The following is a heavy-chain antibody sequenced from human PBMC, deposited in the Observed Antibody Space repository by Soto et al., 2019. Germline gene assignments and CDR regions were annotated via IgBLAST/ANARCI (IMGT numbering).Heavy chain of an antibody. J-gene: IGHJ6*01. Sequence: QVQLVQSGGGVVQPGRSLRLSCAASGFAFNEYALHWVRQAPGKGQEWVGVIARDGGSEYYAQSVKGRFTIARDRSRNMLDLQMSSLTPEDPAVYFCARDVPTEDGNYGDLMDVWGEGTPVIVSS. V-gene: IGHV3-30*14. CDR2: IARDGGSE. D-gene: IGHD4-17*01. CDR1: GFAFNEYA. CDR3: ARDVPTEDGNYGDLMDV.